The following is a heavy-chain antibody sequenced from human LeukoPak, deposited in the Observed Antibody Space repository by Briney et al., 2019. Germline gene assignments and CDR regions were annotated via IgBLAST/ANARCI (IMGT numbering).Heavy chain of an antibody. J-gene: IGHJ6*03. V-gene: IGHV1-69*13. CDR2: IIPIFGTA. CDR3: ARDPDLGPPNYYMDV. CDR1: GYTFTSYG. Sequence: GASVKVSCKASGYTFTSYGISWVRQAPGQGLEWMGGIIPIFGTANYAQKFQGRVTITADESTSTAYMELSSLRSEDTAVYYCARDPDLGPPNYYMDVWGKGTTVTVSS. D-gene: IGHD1-14*01.